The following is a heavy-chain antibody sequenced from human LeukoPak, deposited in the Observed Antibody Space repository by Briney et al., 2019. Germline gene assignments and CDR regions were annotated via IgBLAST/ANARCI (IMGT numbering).Heavy chain of an antibody. CDR2: IYTSGST. D-gene: IGHD5-18*01. CDR3: ARGVHGYSYGYVPWELYSYMDV. Sequence: SETLSLTCTVSGGSISNYYWSWIRQPAGKGLEWIGLIYTSGSTNYNPSLKSRVTMSVDTSKNQFSLKLSSVTAADTAVYFCARGVHGYSYGYVPWELYSYMDVWGKGTTVSISS. J-gene: IGHJ6*03. V-gene: IGHV4-4*07. CDR1: GGSISNYY.